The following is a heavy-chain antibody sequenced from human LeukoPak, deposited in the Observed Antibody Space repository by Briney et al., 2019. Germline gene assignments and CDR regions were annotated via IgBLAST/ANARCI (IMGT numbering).Heavy chain of an antibody. CDR2: INPNSGGT. Sequence: GASVKVSCKASGYTFTGYYMHWVRQAPGQGLEWMGRINPNSGGTNYARKFQGRVTMTRDTSISTAYMELSRLRSDDTAVYYCARGRLRNWFDPWGQGTLVTVSS. J-gene: IGHJ5*02. V-gene: IGHV1-2*06. CDR3: ARGRLRNWFDP. D-gene: IGHD5-18*01. CDR1: GYTFTGYY.